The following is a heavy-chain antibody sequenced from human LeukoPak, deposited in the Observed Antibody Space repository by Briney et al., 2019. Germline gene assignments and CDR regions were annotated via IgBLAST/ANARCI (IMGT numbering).Heavy chain of an antibody. J-gene: IGHJ5*02. Sequence: SETLSLTCTVSGGSISSYYWNWIRQPPGKGLEWIGYIYYSGSTNYNPSLKSRVTISVDTSKNQFSLKLSSVTAADTAVYYCARSSGSYWFDPWGQGTLVTVSS. CDR1: GGSISSYY. D-gene: IGHD3-10*01. V-gene: IGHV4-59*12. CDR2: IYYSGST. CDR3: ARSSGSYWFDP.